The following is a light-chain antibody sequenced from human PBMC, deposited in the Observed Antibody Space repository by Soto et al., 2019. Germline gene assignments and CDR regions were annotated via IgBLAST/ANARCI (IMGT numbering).Light chain of an antibody. CDR3: QQYYSTPGT. V-gene: IGKV4-1*01. Sequence: DIVMTQSPDSLAVSLGERATINCKSSQSVLYSSNNKNYLAWYQQKPGQPPKLLIYWASTRGPGVPDRFSGRGSGTDFTLTISSLQAEDVAVYYCQQYYSTPGTFGQGTKVEIK. J-gene: IGKJ1*01. CDR1: QSVLYSSNNKNY. CDR2: WAS.